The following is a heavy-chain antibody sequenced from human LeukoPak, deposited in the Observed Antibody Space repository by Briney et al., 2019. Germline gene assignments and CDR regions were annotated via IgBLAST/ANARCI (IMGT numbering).Heavy chain of an antibody. V-gene: IGHV2-5*02. CDR2: IYWDGDK. D-gene: IGHD6-25*01. CDR3: VYRHHGTAAAVHYFQH. J-gene: IGHJ1*01. Sequence: SGPPLVKPTQTLTLTCTFSGSSLSTAGVGVGWIRQPPGKALEWLALIYWDGDKRYSPSLKDRLTITKDTSRNHVVLTMTNMDPVDRAPYYCVYRHHGTAAAVHYFQHWGQGNLVTVSS. CDR1: GSSLSTAGVG.